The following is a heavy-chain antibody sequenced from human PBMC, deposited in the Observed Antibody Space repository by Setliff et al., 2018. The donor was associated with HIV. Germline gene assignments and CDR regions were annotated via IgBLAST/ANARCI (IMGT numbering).Heavy chain of an antibody. D-gene: IGHD2-2*01. CDR1: GGSISIHPFY. Sequence: ASETLSLTCTVSGGSISIHPFYWGWIRQPPGKGLEWIGSIHYGGTTYSNPSLRSRVAFSVDTSKNQFSRQLSSVTAADMAVYYCARTRDCSSSGCFYHAFDMWGQGTMVTVSS. J-gene: IGHJ3*02. CDR3: ARTRDCSSSGCFYHAFDM. CDR2: IHYGGTT. V-gene: IGHV4-39*01.